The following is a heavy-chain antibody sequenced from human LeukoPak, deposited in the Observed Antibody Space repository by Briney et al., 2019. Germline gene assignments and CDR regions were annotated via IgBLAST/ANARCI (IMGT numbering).Heavy chain of an antibody. V-gene: IGHV4-59*01. J-gene: IGHJ3*02. CDR1: GGSISSYY. D-gene: IGHD4-17*01. Sequence: PSETLSLTCTVSGGSISSYYWSWVRQPPGEGLEWIGYIYYSGSTKYNPSLESRVTMSADTSKTQFSLKLSSVTAADTAVYYCARTYGDDAFDIWGQGTMVTVSS. CDR3: ARTYGDDAFDI. CDR2: IYYSGST.